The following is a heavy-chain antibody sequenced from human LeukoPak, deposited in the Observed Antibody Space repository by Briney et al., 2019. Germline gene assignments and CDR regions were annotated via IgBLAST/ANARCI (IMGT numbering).Heavy chain of an antibody. CDR3: TRDLNGDPYYYLDV. D-gene: IGHD4-17*01. CDR1: GFSFNNYL. Sequence: GGSPRLSCAGSGFSFNNYLMHWVRHAPGKGLVWVSRINTDGSHSMYADSVKGRFSISRDNTKNTLYLQMNSLRAEYTAVYYCTRDLNGDPYYYLDVWGKGTTVTVSS. V-gene: IGHV3-74*03. J-gene: IGHJ6*03. CDR2: INTDGSHS.